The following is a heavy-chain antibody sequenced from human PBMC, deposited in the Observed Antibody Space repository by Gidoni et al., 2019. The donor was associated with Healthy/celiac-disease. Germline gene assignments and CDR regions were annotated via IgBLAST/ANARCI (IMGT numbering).Heavy chain of an antibody. CDR2: ISGSGGST. D-gene: IGHD5-12*01. J-gene: IGHJ6*03. CDR1: GFTFRNHA. Sequence: EVQLLASGGGLVQPGGSLRLSCAASGFTFRNHAMRWVRQAPGKGLGWVSAISGSGGSTYYADSVKGRFTISRDNSKNTLYLQMNSLRAEDTAVYYCAKVATSPALFYYYMDVWGKGTTVTVSS. V-gene: IGHV3-23*01. CDR3: AKVATSPALFYYYMDV.